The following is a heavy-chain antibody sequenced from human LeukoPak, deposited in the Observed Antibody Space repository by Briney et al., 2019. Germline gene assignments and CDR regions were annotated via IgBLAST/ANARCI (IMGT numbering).Heavy chain of an antibody. CDR3: ARRQRGFGELIDY. D-gene: IGHD3-10*01. CDR1: GYTFTSYG. J-gene: IGHJ4*02. CDR2: ISAYNGNT. Sequence: ASVKVSCKASGYTFTSYGISWVRQAPGQGLEWMGWISAYNGNTNYAQKFQGRVTITADKSTSTAYMELSSLRSEDTAVYYCARRQRGFGELIDYWGQGTLVTVSS. V-gene: IGHV1-18*01.